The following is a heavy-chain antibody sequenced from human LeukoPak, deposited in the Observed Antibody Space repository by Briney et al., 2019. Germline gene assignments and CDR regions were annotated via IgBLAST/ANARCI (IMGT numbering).Heavy chain of an antibody. CDR1: GFTFSDYY. CDR2: ISSSGSTI. CDR3: ARGGTHSSYYYYYMDV. D-gene: IGHD6-13*01. V-gene: IGHV3-11*01. J-gene: IGHJ6*03. Sequence: PGGSLRLSCAATGFTFSDYYMSWIRQAPGKGLEWVSYISSSGSTIYYADSVKGRFTIPRDNAKNSLYLQMNSLRAEDTAVYYCARGGTHSSYYYYYMDVWGKGTTVTVSS.